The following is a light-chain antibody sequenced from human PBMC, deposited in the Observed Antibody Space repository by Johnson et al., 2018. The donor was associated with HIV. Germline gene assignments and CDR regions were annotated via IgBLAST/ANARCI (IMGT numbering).Light chain of an antibody. J-gene: IGLJ1*01. V-gene: IGLV1-51*01. CDR3: GTWDTRLSAGHV. Sequence: QSVLTQPPSVSAAPGQKVTISCSGSSSNIGNNYVSWYQQLPGTAPKLLIYDNNKRPSGIPDRISVSRSGTSATLGIPGLQPGAEADDYCGTWDTRLSAGHVFGTGTEVTVL. CDR2: DNN. CDR1: SSNIGNNY.